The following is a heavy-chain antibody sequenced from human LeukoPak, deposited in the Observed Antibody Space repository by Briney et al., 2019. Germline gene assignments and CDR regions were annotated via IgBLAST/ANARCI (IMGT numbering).Heavy chain of an antibody. CDR3: ASLNWFDP. V-gene: IGHV3-66*02. Sequence: GRSLRLSCAASGFTVSSNYMSWVRQAPGKGLEWVSVIYSGGSTYYADSVKGRFTISRDNSKNTLYLQMNSLRAEDAAVYYCASLNWFDPWGQGTLVTVSS. J-gene: IGHJ5*02. CDR2: IYSGGST. CDR1: GFTVSSNY.